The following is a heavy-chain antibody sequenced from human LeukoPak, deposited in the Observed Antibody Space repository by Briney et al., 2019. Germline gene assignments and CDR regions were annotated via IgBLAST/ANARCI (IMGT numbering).Heavy chain of an antibody. CDR3: ARTNYYYGSGSYYNDYGMDV. J-gene: IGHJ6*04. Sequence: GESLKISCKGSGYSFTSYWIGWVRQMPGKGLEWMGIIYPGDSDTSYSPSFQGQVTISADKSISTAYLQWSSLKASDTAMYYCARTNYYYGSGSYYNDYGMDVWGKGTTVTVSS. D-gene: IGHD3-10*01. CDR2: IYPGDSDT. V-gene: IGHV5-51*01. CDR1: GYSFTSYW.